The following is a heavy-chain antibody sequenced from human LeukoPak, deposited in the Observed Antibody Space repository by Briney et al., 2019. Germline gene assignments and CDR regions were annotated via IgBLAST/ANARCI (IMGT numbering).Heavy chain of an antibody. J-gene: IGHJ4*02. CDR3: ARDPGQISMIVVVDY. D-gene: IGHD3-22*01. Sequence: PGGSLRLSCAASGFTFSTYAMSWDRQAPGKGLKWVAVIWYDGSNKYYADSVKGRFTISRDNSKNTLYLQMNSLRAEDTAVYYCARDPGQISMIVVVDYWGQGTLVTVSS. CDR2: IWYDGSNK. V-gene: IGHV3-33*08. CDR1: GFTFSTYA.